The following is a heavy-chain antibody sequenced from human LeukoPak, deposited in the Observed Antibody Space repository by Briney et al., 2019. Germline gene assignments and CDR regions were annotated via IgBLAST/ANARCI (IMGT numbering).Heavy chain of an antibody. CDR2: IEGDGIST. CDR1: GFDFSSNW. V-gene: IGHV3-74*01. Sequence: GGSLRLSCAASGFDFSSNWMHWVRHAPGQGLVWVSRIEGDGISTNYADSVKGRFTISRDIAKNTLYLQMNSLRAEDTGVYYCAKDHYWSIDYWGRGTLVTVSS. CDR3: AKDHYWSIDY. J-gene: IGHJ4*02. D-gene: IGHD3-3*01.